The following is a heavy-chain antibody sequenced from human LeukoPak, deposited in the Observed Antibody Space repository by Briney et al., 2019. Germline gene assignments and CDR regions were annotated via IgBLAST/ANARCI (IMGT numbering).Heavy chain of an antibody. V-gene: IGHV4-59*08. Sequence: SETLSLTCTVSGGSISSYYWSWIRQPPGKGLEWIGYVYYSGSTNYNPSLKSRVTISVDTSKNQFSLKLSSVTAADTAVYYCARYRLPYYDSSGYDYWGQGTLVTVSS. J-gene: IGHJ4*02. D-gene: IGHD3-22*01. CDR1: GGSISSYY. CDR3: ARYRLPYYDSSGYDY. CDR2: VYYSGST.